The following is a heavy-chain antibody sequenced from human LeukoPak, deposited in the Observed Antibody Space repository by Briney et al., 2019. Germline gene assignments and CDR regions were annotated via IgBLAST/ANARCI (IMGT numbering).Heavy chain of an antibody. CDR3: ASDRVTNYDFDY. CDR1: GFTFSSYA. V-gene: IGHV3-30-3*01. CDR2: ISYDGSKK. Sequence: GSLRLSCAASGFTFSSYAMQWVRQAPGKGLEGVAVISYDGSKKYYADSVKGRFTISRDNSRNTLYLQMNSLRAEDTAEYYCASDRVTNYDFDYWGQGTLVTVSS. J-gene: IGHJ4*02. D-gene: IGHD4-11*01.